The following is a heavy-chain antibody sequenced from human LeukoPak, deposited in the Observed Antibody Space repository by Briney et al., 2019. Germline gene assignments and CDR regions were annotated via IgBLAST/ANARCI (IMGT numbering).Heavy chain of an antibody. Sequence: GESLKISCKGSGYSFTSYWISWVRQMPGKGLEWMGRIDPSDSYTNYSPSFQGHVTISADKSISTAYLQWSSLKASDTAMYYCARHGHEYGDHQGRFDPWGQGTLVTVSS. CDR3: ARHGHEYGDHQGRFDP. CDR1: GYSFTSYW. V-gene: IGHV5-10-1*01. D-gene: IGHD4-17*01. CDR2: IDPSDSYT. J-gene: IGHJ5*02.